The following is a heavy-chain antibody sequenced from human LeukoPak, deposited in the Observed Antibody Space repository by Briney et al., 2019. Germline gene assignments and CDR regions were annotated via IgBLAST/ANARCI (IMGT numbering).Heavy chain of an antibody. CDR3: ARDSLGDPTYYFDY. CDR1: GFTFSSHS. J-gene: IGHJ4*02. CDR2: ISYDGSNK. V-gene: IGHV3-30*03. Sequence: GGSLRLSCAASGFTFSSHSMNWVRQAPGKGLEWVAVISYDGSNKYYADSVKGRFTISRDNSKNTLYLQMNSLRAEDTAVYYCARDSLGDPTYYFDYWGQGTLVTVSS. D-gene: IGHD3-10*01.